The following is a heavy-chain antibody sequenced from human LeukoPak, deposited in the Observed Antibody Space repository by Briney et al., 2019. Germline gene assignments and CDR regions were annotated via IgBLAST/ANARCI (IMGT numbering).Heavy chain of an antibody. CDR2: IYYSGST. Sequence: SETLSLTCTVSGGSISSSSYYWGWIRQPPGNGLEWIGSIYYSGSTYYNPSLKSRVTISVDTSKNQFSLKLSSVTAADTAVYYCARLVQRLVRYGWDYWGQGTLVTVSS. D-gene: IGHD6-13*01. CDR3: ARLVQRLVRYGWDY. V-gene: IGHV4-39*01. J-gene: IGHJ4*02. CDR1: GGSISSSSYY.